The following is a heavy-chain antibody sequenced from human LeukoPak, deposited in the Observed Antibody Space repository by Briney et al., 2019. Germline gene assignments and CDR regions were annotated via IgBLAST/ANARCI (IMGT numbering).Heavy chain of an antibody. V-gene: IGHV4-34*01. CDR1: GGSFIGYS. CDR2: INHRGST. D-gene: IGHD2-15*01. Sequence: KASQTLSLTSAVYGGSFIGYSWSWIRQPPGKGLEWIGEINHRGSTNYNPSLKSRVTISVDTSKNQFSLKLSSVTAADTAVYYCASPGHCSGGSCYHSFDYWGQGTLVTVSS. J-gene: IGHJ4*02. CDR3: ASPGHCSGGSCYHSFDY.